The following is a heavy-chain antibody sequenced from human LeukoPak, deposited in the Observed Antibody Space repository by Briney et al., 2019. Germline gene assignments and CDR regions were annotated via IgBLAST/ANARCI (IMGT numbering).Heavy chain of an antibody. CDR3: AKGGPYYYDSSGYYYEAEYFQH. CDR2: ISGSGGST. D-gene: IGHD3-22*01. J-gene: IGHJ1*01. Sequence: GSLRLSCAASGFTFSSYAMSWVRQAPGKGLEWGSAISGSGGSTYYADPVKGRFTISRDNSKNTLYLQMNSLRAEDTAVYYCAKGGPYYYDSSGYYYEAEYFQHWGQGTLVTVSS. V-gene: IGHV3-23*01. CDR1: GFTFSSYA.